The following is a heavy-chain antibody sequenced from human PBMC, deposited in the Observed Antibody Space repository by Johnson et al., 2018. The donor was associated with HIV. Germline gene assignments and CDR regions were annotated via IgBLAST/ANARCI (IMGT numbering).Heavy chain of an antibody. Sequence: QEKLVESGGGVVQPGGSLRLSCAASGFTFSAYGMHWVRQAPGKGLEWVAFIRYDAYNKYSADSVKGRFTISRYNSKHNLSLQLNSLRAEDTAVYYCAKDPWAYCGGDCHPGAFDIWGQGTMVTVSS. CDR1: GFTFSAYG. V-gene: IGHV3-30*02. D-gene: IGHD2-21*02. J-gene: IGHJ3*02. CDR3: AKDPWAYCGGDCHPGAFDI. CDR2: IRYDAYNK.